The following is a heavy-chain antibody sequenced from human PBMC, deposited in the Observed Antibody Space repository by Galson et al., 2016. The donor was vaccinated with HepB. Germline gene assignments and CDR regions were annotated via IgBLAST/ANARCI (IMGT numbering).Heavy chain of an antibody. Sequence: PALVKPTQTLTLTCTFYGFSLTSGRAGVGWIRQPPGKALEWVALFYRDDDRRYNPSLKSRLSITTDPSRDQVILTMTNMEPVDTGTYYCAYRGSAGYFSGFDPWGQGTQVTVSS. CDR2: FYRDDDR. D-gene: IGHD3-9*01. J-gene: IGHJ5*02. CDR1: GFSLTSGRAG. CDR3: AYRGSAGYFSGFDP. V-gene: IGHV2-5*02.